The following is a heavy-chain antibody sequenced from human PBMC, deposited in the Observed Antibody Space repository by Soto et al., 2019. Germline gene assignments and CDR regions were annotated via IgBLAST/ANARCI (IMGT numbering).Heavy chain of an antibody. CDR3: ATPGNYGSGTPGY. J-gene: IGHJ4*02. Sequence: GESLKISCKGSGYSFASYWISWVRQMPGKGLEWMGRIDPSDSYTTYRPSFQGHVTISADKSISTAHLQWSSLKASDTAMHYCATPGNYGSGTPGYCGQGTLVTVSS. CDR2: IDPSDSYT. CDR1: GYSFASYW. D-gene: IGHD3-10*01. V-gene: IGHV5-10-1*01.